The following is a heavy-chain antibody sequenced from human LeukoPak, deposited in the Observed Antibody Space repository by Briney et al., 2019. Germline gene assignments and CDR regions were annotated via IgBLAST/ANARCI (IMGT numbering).Heavy chain of an antibody. D-gene: IGHD6-13*01. J-gene: IGHJ6*03. CDR3: XKPXAAAASEDYMDV. V-gene: IGHV3-33*06. Sequence: GGSLRLSCAASGFTFSSYGMHWVRQAPGKGLEWVAVIWYDGSNKYYADSVKGRFTISRDNSKNTLYLQMNSLRAEDTAVYYCXKPXAAAASEDYMDVWGKGTTVTVSS. CDR2: IWYDGSNK. CDR1: GFTFSSYG.